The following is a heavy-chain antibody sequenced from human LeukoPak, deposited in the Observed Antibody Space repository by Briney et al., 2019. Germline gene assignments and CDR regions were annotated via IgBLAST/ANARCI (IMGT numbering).Heavy chain of an antibody. CDR2: IIPILGIA. CDR1: GGTFSSYA. Sequence: SVKVSCTASGGTFSSYAISWVRQAPGQGLEWMGRIIPILGIANYAQKFQGRVTITADKSTSTAYMELSSLRSEDTAVYYCARDGEAYCSGGSCYEARYWGQGTLVTVSS. V-gene: IGHV1-69*04. D-gene: IGHD2-15*01. J-gene: IGHJ4*02. CDR3: ARDGEAYCSGGSCYEARY.